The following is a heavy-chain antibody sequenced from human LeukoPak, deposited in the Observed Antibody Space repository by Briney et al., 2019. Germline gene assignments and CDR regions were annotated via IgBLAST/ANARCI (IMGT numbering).Heavy chain of an antibody. V-gene: IGHV1-69*06. CDR2: IIPIFGTA. Sequence: SVKVSCKASGGTFSSYAISWVRQAPGQGLEWMGGIIPIFGTANYAQKFQGRVTMTEDTSTDTAYMELSSLRSEDTAVYYCATTHYFRAFDIWGQGTMVTVSS. CDR3: ATTHYFRAFDI. J-gene: IGHJ3*02. CDR1: GGTFSSYA. D-gene: IGHD2/OR15-2a*01.